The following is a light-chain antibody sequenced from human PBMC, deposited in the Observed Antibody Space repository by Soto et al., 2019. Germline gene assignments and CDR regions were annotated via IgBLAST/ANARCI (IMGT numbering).Light chain of an antibody. Sequence: DIQMTQSPSSLSASVGDRVTITCRASQSISFHLNWYQQEAGKAPKLLIYAASTLQSGVPSRFSGSGSGTDFTLTISSLQPEDFATYFCQHSYTLPRTFGQGTKVEIK. J-gene: IGKJ1*01. CDR3: QHSYTLPRT. V-gene: IGKV1-39*01. CDR1: QSISFH. CDR2: AAS.